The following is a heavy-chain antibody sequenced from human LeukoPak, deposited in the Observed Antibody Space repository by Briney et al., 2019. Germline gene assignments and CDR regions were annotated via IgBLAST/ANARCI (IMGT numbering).Heavy chain of an antibody. J-gene: IGHJ4*02. CDR2: IYYSGST. Sequence: SETLSLTCTVSGGSISSNNYYWGWIRQPPGKGLEWIASIYYSGSTYYNPSLKSRVTISVDTSKNQFSLKVTSVTAEDTAVYYCTRHEQYRYGQVDYWGQGTLVTVSS. CDR3: TRHEQYRYGQVDY. V-gene: IGHV4-39*01. CDR1: GGSISSNNYY. D-gene: IGHD5-18*01.